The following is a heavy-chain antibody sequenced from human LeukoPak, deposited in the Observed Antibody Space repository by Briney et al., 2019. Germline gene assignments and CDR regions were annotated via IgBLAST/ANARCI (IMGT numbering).Heavy chain of an antibody. CDR3: ARAVTMIVVAKNWFDP. Sequence: GASVKVSCKASGGTFSNYAISWVRQAPGQGLEWMGGIIPIFGTANYAQKFRGRVTITADKSTRTAYMELSSLRSEDTAVYYCARAVTMIVVAKNWFDPWGQGTLVTVSS. CDR1: GGTFSNYA. CDR2: IIPIFGTA. D-gene: IGHD3-22*01. J-gene: IGHJ5*02. V-gene: IGHV1-69*06.